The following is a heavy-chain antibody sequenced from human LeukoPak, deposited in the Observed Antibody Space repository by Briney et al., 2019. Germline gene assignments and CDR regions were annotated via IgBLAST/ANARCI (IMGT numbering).Heavy chain of an antibody. CDR1: GYTFTGYY. Sequence: ASVKVSWKASGYTFTGYYMHWVRQAPGQGLEWMGWINPNSGGTNYAQKFQGRVTMTRDTSISTAYMELSRLRSDDTAVYYCARTPTTVTTWDHWGQGTLVTVSS. CDR3: ARTPTTVTTWDH. D-gene: IGHD4-17*01. CDR2: INPNSGGT. J-gene: IGHJ4*02. V-gene: IGHV1-2*02.